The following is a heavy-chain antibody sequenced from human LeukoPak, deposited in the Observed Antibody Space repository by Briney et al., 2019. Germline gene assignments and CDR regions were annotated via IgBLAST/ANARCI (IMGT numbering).Heavy chain of an antibody. V-gene: IGHV3-48*01. CDR2: ISSSSSTI. CDR1: GFTFSSYS. CDR3: ARDFAPPRSRGMYYGMDV. J-gene: IGHJ6*02. Sequence: GGSLRLSCAASGFTFSSYSMNWVRQAPGKGLEWVSYISSSSSTIYYADSVKGRFTISRDNAKNSLYLQMNSLRAEDTAVYYCARDFAPPRSRGMYYGMDVWGQGTTVTVSS. D-gene: IGHD3-16*01.